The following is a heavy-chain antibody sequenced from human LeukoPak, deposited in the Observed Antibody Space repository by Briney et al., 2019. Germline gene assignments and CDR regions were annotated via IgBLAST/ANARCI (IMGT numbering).Heavy chain of an antibody. J-gene: IGHJ3*02. CDR3: ARPTTVTTISADAFDI. V-gene: IGHV3-21*01. CDR1: GFTFSDYI. CDR2: ISSGGTYK. D-gene: IGHD4-17*01. Sequence: GGSLRPSCAASGFTFSDYIMNWVRQAPGKGLEWVSSISSGGTYKYYADSVKGRFTISRDNAQNSLYLQMNSLRAEDSSVYYCARPTTVTTISADAFDIWGQGTMVTVSS.